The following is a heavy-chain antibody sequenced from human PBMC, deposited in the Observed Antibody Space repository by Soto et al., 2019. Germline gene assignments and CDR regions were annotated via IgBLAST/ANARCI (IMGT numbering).Heavy chain of an antibody. CDR2: MNPNSGNT. CDR3: AREHYGNSAWFDP. Sequence: ASVKVSCKASGYTFITYGLSWVRQAPGQGLEWMGWMNPNSGNTGYAQKFQGRVTMTRNTSISTAYMELSSLRSEDTAVYYCAREHYGNSAWFDPWGQGTLVTVSS. CDR1: GYTFITYG. D-gene: IGHD3-10*01. V-gene: IGHV1-8*02. J-gene: IGHJ5*02.